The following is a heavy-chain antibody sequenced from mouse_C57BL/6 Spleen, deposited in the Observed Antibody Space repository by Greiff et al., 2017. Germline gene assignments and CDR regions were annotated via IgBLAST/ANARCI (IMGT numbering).Heavy chain of an antibody. CDR2: ISGGGGNT. CDR3: ARHDRRCLYSNYSYAMDY. D-gene: IGHD2-5*01. Sequence: EVKLVESGGGLVKPGGSLKLSCAASGFTFSSYTMSWVRQTPEKRLEWVATISGGGGNTYYPDSVKGRFTISRDNAKNTLYLQMSSLRSEDTALYYCARHDRRCLYSNYSYAMDYWGQGTSVTVSS. J-gene: IGHJ4*01. V-gene: IGHV5-9*01. CDR1: GFTFSSYT.